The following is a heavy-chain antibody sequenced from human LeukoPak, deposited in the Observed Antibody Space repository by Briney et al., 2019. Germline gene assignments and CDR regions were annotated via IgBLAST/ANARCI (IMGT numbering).Heavy chain of an antibody. J-gene: IGHJ4*02. Sequence: GGSLRLSCAASGFTFSSYSMNWVRQAPGEGLEWVSSISSSSTYIYYADSVRGRFTISRDNAKNSLYLQMNSLRAEDTAVYYCARDPPGSYYGSYWGQGTLVTVSS. CDR3: ARDPPGSYYGSY. D-gene: IGHD1-26*01. CDR1: GFTFSSYS. V-gene: IGHV3-21*01. CDR2: ISSSSTYI.